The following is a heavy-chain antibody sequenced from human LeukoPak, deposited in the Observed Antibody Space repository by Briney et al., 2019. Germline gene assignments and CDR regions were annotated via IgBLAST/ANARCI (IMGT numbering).Heavy chain of an antibody. Sequence: GGSLRLSCAVSGFTFSSYWMHWVRQAPGKGLLWVSRINSDGSSTNYADSVKGRFTISRDNAKNTLYLQMNSLRVEDTAVYYCASSSGGFNWFDPWGQGTLVTVSS. V-gene: IGHV3-74*01. CDR3: ASSSGGFNWFDP. CDR2: INSDGSST. D-gene: IGHD6-19*01. J-gene: IGHJ5*02. CDR1: GFTFSSYW.